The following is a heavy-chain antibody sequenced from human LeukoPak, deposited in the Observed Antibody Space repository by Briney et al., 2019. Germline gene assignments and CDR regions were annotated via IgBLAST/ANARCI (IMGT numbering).Heavy chain of an antibody. CDR3: AKDRPRISAVYYFDY. D-gene: IGHD6-13*01. Sequence: PGGSLRLSCAASGFIFSSYAVSWVRQAPGKGLEWVSVISGSGVSTYYADSVKGRFTVSRDNSKNTLYLQMKSLRVDDTAVYYCAKDRPRISAVYYFDYWGQGTLVTVSS. CDR2: ISGSGVST. J-gene: IGHJ4*02. CDR1: GFIFSSYA. V-gene: IGHV3-23*01.